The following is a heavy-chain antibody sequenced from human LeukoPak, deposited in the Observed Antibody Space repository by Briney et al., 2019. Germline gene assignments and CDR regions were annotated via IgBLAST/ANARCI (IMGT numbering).Heavy chain of an antibody. D-gene: IGHD4-11*01. Sequence: ASVRLSCKASGYTFTSYAITWVRQAPGQGLEWMGWINPNSGETNSAQKFQGRVTMTGDTSISTAYMELRRVTSDDTAVYYCARDRDYSNTERGFDYWGQGTLVTVSS. V-gene: IGHV1-2*02. CDR1: GYTFTSYA. J-gene: IGHJ4*02. CDR2: INPNSGET. CDR3: ARDRDYSNTERGFDY.